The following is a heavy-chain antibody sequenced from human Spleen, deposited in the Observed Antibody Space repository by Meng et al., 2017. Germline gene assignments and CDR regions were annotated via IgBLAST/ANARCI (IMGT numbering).Heavy chain of an antibody. Sequence: GGSLRLSCAASGFTFSSYDMHWVRQATGKGLEWVSAIGTAGDTYYPGSVKGRFTISRENAKNSLYLQMNSLRAGDTAVYYCARVAARGAFDYWGQGTLVTVSS. CDR3: ARVAARGAFDY. D-gene: IGHD6-6*01. V-gene: IGHV3-13*01. CDR1: GFTFSSYD. J-gene: IGHJ4*02. CDR2: IGTAGDT.